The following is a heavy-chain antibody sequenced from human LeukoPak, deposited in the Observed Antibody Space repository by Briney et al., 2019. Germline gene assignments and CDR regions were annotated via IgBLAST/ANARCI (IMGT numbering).Heavy chain of an antibody. D-gene: IGHD2-2*02. V-gene: IGHV4-59*01. Sequence: SETLSLTCTVSGGSISSYYWSWIRQPPGKGLEWLGYIYYSGSTNYNPSLKSRVTISVDTSKNQFSLKLSSVTDADTAVYYCARGIRYCSSTSCYRRFNWFDPWGQGTLVTVSS. CDR1: GGSISSYY. CDR3: ARGIRYCSSTSCYRRFNWFDP. CDR2: IYYSGST. J-gene: IGHJ5*02.